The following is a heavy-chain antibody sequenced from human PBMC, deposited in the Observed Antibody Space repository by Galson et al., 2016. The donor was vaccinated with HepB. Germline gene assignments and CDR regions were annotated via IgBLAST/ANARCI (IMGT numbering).Heavy chain of an antibody. Sequence: SLRLSCAASGFAFHSYTMGWVRQAPGKGLQWVSDITATGDATYYADPVTGRFTISTDNSNNTLYLQMNSLRVEDTAVYYCTKAKTMVGSAYDYWGRGTLVTVSS. CDR3: TKAKTMVGSAYDY. CDR1: GFAFHSYT. V-gene: IGHV3-23*01. CDR2: ITATGDAT. J-gene: IGHJ4*02. D-gene: IGHD4/OR15-4a*01.